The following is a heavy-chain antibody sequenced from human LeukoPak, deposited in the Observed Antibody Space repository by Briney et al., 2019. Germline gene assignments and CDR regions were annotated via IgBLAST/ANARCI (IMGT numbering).Heavy chain of an antibody. CDR2: IYPGDSDT. CDR1: GYSFTSYW. V-gene: IGHV5-51*01. CDR3: ARGAAAYGTGHGMDV. Sequence: GESLKISCKGSGYSFTSYWIAWVRQMPGKGLEWMGIIYPGDSDTRYSPSFQGQVTISADKSISTAYLQWSSLKASDTAMYYCARGAAAYGTGHGMDVWGKGTTVIVSS. D-gene: IGHD3-10*01. J-gene: IGHJ6*04.